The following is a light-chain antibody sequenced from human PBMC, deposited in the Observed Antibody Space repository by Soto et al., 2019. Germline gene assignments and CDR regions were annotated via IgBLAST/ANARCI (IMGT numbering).Light chain of an antibody. Sequence: QAVVTQPPSASGTPGQRVTISCSGSSSSIGSNTVNWYQHLPGTAPKLLIYSNNKRPSGVPDRFSGSKSGTSASLAISGLQSEDEADYYCAAWDDSLNGVVFGGGTKLTVL. CDR2: SNN. CDR1: SSSIGSNT. J-gene: IGLJ2*01. CDR3: AAWDDSLNGVV. V-gene: IGLV1-44*01.